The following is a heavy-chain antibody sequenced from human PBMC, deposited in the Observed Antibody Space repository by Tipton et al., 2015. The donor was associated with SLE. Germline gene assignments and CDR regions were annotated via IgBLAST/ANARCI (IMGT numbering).Heavy chain of an antibody. CDR2: IYYSGST. CDR3: ARGLWDTVINNWFDP. D-gene: IGHD4-17*01. CDR1: GGSISSSSYY. J-gene: IGHJ5*02. Sequence: TLSLPCTVSGGSISSSSYYWGWIRQPPGKGLEWIGSIYYSGSTYYSPSLKSRVTISVDTSKNQFSLKVKSVTAADTAVYYCARGLWDTVINNWFDPWGQGTLVTVSS. V-gene: IGHV4-39*07.